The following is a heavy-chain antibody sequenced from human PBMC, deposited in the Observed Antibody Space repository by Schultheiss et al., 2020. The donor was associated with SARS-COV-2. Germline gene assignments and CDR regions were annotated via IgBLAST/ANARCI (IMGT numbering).Heavy chain of an antibody. Sequence: ASVKVSCKASGYTFTSYGISWVRQAPGQGLEWMGWISAYNGNTNYAQKLQGRVTMTTDTSTSTAYMELRSLRSDDTAVYYCARDSRGRVGSSGYYYTTLFDYWGQGTLVTVSS. D-gene: IGHD3-22*01. V-gene: IGHV1-18*01. CDR3: ARDSRGRVGSSGYYYTTLFDY. CDR1: GYTFTSYG. J-gene: IGHJ4*02. CDR2: ISAYNGNT.